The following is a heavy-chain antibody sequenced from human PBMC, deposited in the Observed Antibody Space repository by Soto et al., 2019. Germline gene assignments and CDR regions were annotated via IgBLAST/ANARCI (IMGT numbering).Heavy chain of an antibody. CDR1: GGSISSSNW. V-gene: IGHV4-4*02. CDR3: ARTSGYSSGWFPVNWFDP. Sequence: QVQLQESGPGLVKPSGTLSLTCAVSGGSISSSNWWSWVRQPPGKGLEWIGEIYHSGSTNYNPSLKSRVTISVDKSKNQFSLKLSSVTAADTAVYYCARTSGYSSGWFPVNWFDPWGQGTLVTVSS. D-gene: IGHD6-19*01. J-gene: IGHJ5*02. CDR2: IYHSGST.